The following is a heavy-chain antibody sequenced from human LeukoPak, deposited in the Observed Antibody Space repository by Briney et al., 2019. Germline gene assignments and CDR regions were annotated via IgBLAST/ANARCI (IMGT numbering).Heavy chain of an antibody. Sequence: ASVKVSCKAFGYIFTNYYIHWVRQAPGQGLECMGMINPSGSSTSYAQKFQSRITMTRDTSTSTVYMELSSLRSEDTAVYYCARDTHITGQVLSGMDVWGQGTTVTVSS. CDR3: ARDTHITGQVLSGMDV. J-gene: IGHJ6*02. V-gene: IGHV1-46*01. CDR1: GYIFTNYY. CDR2: INPSGSST. D-gene: IGHD3-10*01.